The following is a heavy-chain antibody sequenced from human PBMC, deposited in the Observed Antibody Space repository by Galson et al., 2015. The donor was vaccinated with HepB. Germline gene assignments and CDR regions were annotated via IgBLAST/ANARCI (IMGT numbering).Heavy chain of an antibody. Sequence: SLRLSCAASGFTFSSYSMNWVRQAPGKGLEWVSSISSSSSYIYYADSVKGRFTISRDNAKNSLYLQMNSLRAEDTAVYYCASSSSLSMVRGVKADAFDIWGQGTMVTVSS. CDR2: ISSSSSYI. D-gene: IGHD3-10*01. V-gene: IGHV3-21*01. CDR1: GFTFSSYS. J-gene: IGHJ3*02. CDR3: ASSSSLSMVRGVKADAFDI.